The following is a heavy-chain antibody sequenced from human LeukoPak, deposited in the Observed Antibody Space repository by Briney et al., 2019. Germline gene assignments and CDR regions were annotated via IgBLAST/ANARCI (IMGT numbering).Heavy chain of an antibody. Sequence: GGSLRLSCAASGFTFSSSWMSWARQAPGKGLECVANIKQDGSEKYYVDSVKGRFTISRDNAKNSLYLQMNSLRAEDTAVYYCASVAVAGRGYFGYWGQGTLVTVSS. CDR1: GFTFSSSW. V-gene: IGHV3-7*01. CDR3: ASVAVAGRGYFGY. J-gene: IGHJ4*02. CDR2: IKQDGSEK. D-gene: IGHD6-19*01.